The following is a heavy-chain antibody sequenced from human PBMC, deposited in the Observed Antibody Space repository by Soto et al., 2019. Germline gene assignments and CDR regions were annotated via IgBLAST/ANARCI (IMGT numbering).Heavy chain of an antibody. D-gene: IGHD3-3*01. CDR2: IIPIFGTA. CDR3: ARELRYDFWSGIREDYYDYGMDV. CDR1: GGTFSSYA. J-gene: IGHJ6*02. V-gene: IGHV1-69*01. Sequence: QVQLVQSGAEVKKPGSSVKVSCKASGGTFSSYAISWVRQAPGQGLEWMGGIIPIFGTANYAQKFQGRVTITADEYTSTAYMELSSLRSEDTAVYYCARELRYDFWSGIREDYYDYGMDVWGQGTTVTVSS.